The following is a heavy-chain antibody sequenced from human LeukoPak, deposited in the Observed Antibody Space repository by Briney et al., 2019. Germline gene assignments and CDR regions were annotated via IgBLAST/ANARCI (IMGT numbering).Heavy chain of an antibody. V-gene: IGHV3-21*01. CDR3: TRGTGSYEY. CDR2: ITSSSTYT. D-gene: IGHD1-26*01. CDR1: GFTFSRYT. J-gene: IGHJ4*02. Sequence: PGGSLRLSCAASGFTFSRYTMNWVRQAPGKGLEWVSSITSSSTYTYYADSVKGRFTISRHNAKNALYLHMNSLRAEDTAVYYCTRGTGSYEYWGQGTLVTVSS.